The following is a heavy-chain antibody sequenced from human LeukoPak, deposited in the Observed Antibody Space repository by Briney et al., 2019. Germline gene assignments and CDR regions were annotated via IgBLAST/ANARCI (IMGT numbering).Heavy chain of an antibody. V-gene: IGHV3-23*01. J-gene: IGHJ6*02. D-gene: IGHD3-22*01. CDR2: ISGNVGST. Sequence: PGRSLRLSCAASGFTFSNYAMSWVRQAPGKGLEWVSGISGNVGSTYYAESVKGRFAISRDNSKNTLYLQMNSLSAEDTAVYYCATDRDYDSSGYYYFYYYGMDVWGQGTTVTVSS. CDR1: GFTFSNYA. CDR3: ATDRDYDSSGYYYFYYYGMDV.